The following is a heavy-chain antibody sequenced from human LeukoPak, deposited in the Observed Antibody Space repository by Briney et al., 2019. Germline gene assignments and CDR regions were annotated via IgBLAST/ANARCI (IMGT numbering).Heavy chain of an antibody. J-gene: IGHJ4*02. CDR2: IYYGGGT. CDR1: GGSITNTY. Sequence: SETLSLTCTVSGGSITNTYWSWIRQPPGKGLEWIGYIYYGGGTVYNPSLKSRLTISVDTSKNQFSLKLSSVTAADTAVYYCARLRGTTVVNFWGQGTLVTVSS. CDR3: ARLRGTTVVNF. V-gene: IGHV4-59*08. D-gene: IGHD4-23*01.